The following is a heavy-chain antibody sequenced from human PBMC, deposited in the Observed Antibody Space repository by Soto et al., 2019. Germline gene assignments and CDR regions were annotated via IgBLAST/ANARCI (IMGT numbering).Heavy chain of an antibody. CDR1: GFPLEKYG. D-gene: IGHD1-26*01. CDR3: ERATYNGNHEY. J-gene: IGHJ4*02. CDR2: ISFSGDYI. Sequence: GGSLRLSCAVSGFPLEKYGMNWVRQAPGKGLEWVSSISFSGDYIYYADSVKGRFTISRDNARNSLYLQMNRLGVDATALYFCERATYNGNHEYWGQGNQVTVSS. V-gene: IGHV3-21*01.